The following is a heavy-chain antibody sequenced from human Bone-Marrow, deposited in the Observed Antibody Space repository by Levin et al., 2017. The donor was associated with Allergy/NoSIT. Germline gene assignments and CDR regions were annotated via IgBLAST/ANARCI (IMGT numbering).Heavy chain of an antibody. CDR2: ISYDGSQK. Sequence: GESLKISCAASGFSFKTHVMHWVRQAPGKGLKWVALISYDGSQKYYADSVKGRFTISRENSRNILFLQMNSLRAEDTAVYYCASRVWYLVEPDDAFDIWGQGTMVTVSS. D-gene: IGHD4-23*01. CDR3: ASRVWYLVEPDDAFDI. V-gene: IGHV3-30-3*01. J-gene: IGHJ3*02. CDR1: GFSFKTHV.